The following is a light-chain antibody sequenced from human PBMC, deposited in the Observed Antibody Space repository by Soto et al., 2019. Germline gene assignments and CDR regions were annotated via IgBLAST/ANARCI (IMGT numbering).Light chain of an antibody. Sequence: SYELTQPPSVSVSPGQTASITCSGDKSGDKYACWYQQKPGQSSVLVICQDSKRPSGIPERFSGSNSGNTATLTISGTQAIDEAVYYCQAWDSSTVVFGGGTQLTVL. J-gene: IGLJ2*01. CDR1: KSGDKY. V-gene: IGLV3-1*01. CDR2: QDS. CDR3: QAWDSSTVV.